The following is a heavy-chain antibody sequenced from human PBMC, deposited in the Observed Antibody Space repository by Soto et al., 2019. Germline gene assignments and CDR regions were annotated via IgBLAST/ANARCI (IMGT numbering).Heavy chain of an antibody. CDR2: INAANGQT. J-gene: IGHJ4*02. V-gene: IGHV1-3*01. Sequence: GASVKVSCKASGYTFTNYAIHWVRQGPGQSLEWMGWINAANGQTKYSQNFQGRVTISRDTSASATYMELSSLRSEDTAVYYCARDRAVDGNANFDYWGQGALVTVSS. D-gene: IGHD6-19*01. CDR1: GYTFTNYA. CDR3: ARDRAVDGNANFDY.